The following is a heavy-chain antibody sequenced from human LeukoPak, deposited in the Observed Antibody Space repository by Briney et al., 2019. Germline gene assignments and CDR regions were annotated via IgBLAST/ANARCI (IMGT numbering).Heavy chain of an antibody. D-gene: IGHD5-24*01. CDR1: GGSISSSTYY. CDR2: IYSSGST. CDR3: AVEEFDY. V-gene: IGHV4-39*01. J-gene: IGHJ4*02. Sequence: PSETLSLTCTVSGGSISSSTYYWGWIRQPPGKGLEWIGSIYSSGSTYYNPSLKSRVTISVDMSKTQFSLNLSSVTAADTAVHYCAVEEFDYWGQGILVTVSS.